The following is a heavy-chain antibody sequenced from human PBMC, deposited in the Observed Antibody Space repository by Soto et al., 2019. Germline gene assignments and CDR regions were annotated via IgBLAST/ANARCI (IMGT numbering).Heavy chain of an antibody. Sequence: ASVKVSCKASGYTFTSYGISWVRPAPGQGLEWMGWISAYNGNTNYAQKLQGRVTMTTDTSTSTAYVELRSLRSDDTVVYYCARAGVATIRDLDFWGQGTLVTVSS. CDR3: ARAGVATIRDLDF. CDR2: ISAYNGNT. V-gene: IGHV1-18*01. D-gene: IGHD5-12*01. J-gene: IGHJ4*02. CDR1: GYTFTSYG.